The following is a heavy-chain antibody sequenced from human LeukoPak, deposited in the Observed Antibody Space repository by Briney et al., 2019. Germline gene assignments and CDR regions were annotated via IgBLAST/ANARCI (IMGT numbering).Heavy chain of an antibody. Sequence: GASVKVSCKASDYTFTSYGISWVRQAPGQGLEWMGWVSAYNGNTNYAQKLQGRVTMTRDTPTSTAYMELRSLRSDDTAVYYCARGTDGYNSPFDLWGRGTLVTVSS. D-gene: IGHD5-24*01. CDR3: ARGTDGYNSPFDL. CDR2: VSAYNGNT. CDR1: DYTFTSYG. V-gene: IGHV1-18*01. J-gene: IGHJ2*01.